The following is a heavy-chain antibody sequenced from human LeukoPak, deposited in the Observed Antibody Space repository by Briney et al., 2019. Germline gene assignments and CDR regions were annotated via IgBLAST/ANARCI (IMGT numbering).Heavy chain of an antibody. CDR3: ARVLSGSWDWFDP. Sequence: GGSLRLSCAASGFTFSSYSMNWVRQAPGKGLVWVSRINTDGSRITYADSVKGRFTISRDNAMNTVYLQMNSLRAEDTAVYYCARVLSGSWDWFDPWGQGTLVTVSS. CDR2: INTDGSRI. J-gene: IGHJ5*02. CDR1: GFTFSSYS. D-gene: IGHD3-22*01. V-gene: IGHV3-74*01.